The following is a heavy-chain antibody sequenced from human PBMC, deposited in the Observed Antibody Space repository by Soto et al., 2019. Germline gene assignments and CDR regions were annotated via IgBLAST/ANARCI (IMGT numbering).Heavy chain of an antibody. CDR2: INPGDGST. Sequence: QVQLVQSGAEVKKPGASVKVPCEASGYAFTSYFIHWVRQAPGQGLEWMGMINPGDGSTRYEQKFQGRVTVTRDTSTGSVYMELSSLRSEDTAFYYCARSIPVVGRVAFDYWGQGTLVTVSS. D-gene: IGHD6-19*01. CDR1: GYAFTSYF. J-gene: IGHJ4*02. V-gene: IGHV1-46*01. CDR3: ARSIPVVGRVAFDY.